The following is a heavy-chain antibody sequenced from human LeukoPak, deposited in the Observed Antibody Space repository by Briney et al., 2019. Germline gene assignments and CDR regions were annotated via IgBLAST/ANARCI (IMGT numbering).Heavy chain of an antibody. CDR1: GFIYSKYA. J-gene: IGHJ4*02. CDR2: ITGSGGAT. CDR3: AKDLSQFLVRGDFDH. V-gene: IGHV3-23*01. D-gene: IGHD3-10*02. Sequence: GGSLRLSCAASGFIYSKYAMSWARQAPGKGLEWVSGITGSGGATYYAGSVKGRFTISRDNSKNTLYLQMNSLRAEDTAVYYCAKDLSQFLVRGDFDHWGQGTLVTVSS.